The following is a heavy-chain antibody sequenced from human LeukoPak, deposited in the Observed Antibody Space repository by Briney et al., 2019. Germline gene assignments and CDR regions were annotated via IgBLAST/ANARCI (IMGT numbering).Heavy chain of an antibody. V-gene: IGHV4-31*03. D-gene: IGHD3-22*01. J-gene: IGHJ4*02. Sequence: SETLSLTCTVSGGSISSGGYYWSWIRQHPGKGLEWIGYIYYSGSTYYNPSLKSRVTISVDTSKNQFSLKLSSATAADTAVYYCARAIYYDSSGYDYWGQGTLVTVSS. CDR1: GGSISSGGYY. CDR2: IYYSGST. CDR3: ARAIYYDSSGYDY.